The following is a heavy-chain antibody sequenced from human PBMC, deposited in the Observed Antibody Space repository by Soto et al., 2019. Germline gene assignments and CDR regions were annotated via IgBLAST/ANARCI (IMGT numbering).Heavy chain of an antibody. CDR2: IMPVFPTA. D-gene: IGHD3-3*02. J-gene: IGHJ6*01. CDR3: ARDKDRQQLGGNYYYIMDV. V-gene: IGHV1-69*12. Sequence: QVQLVQSGAEVKKPGSSVKVSCKTSGGTFRTSAISWVRQAPGQGLEWMGGIMPVFPTADYAYKFQGRVTITAYESTSTADRELSSLRSEDTAVYYCARDKDRQQLGGNYYYIMDVWGQGTTVTVSS. CDR1: GGTFRTSA.